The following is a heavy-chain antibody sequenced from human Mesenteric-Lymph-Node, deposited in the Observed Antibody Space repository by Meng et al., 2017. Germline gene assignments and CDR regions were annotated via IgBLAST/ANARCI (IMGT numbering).Heavy chain of an antibody. Sequence: ASVKVSCKASGGTFSSYTISWVRQAPGQGLEWMGRINPRTGDTKYAQNFQGRVTMTTDTSTSTAYMELTGLTHDDAAVYYCAAGDYSAFFPDYWGQGTLVTVSS. D-gene: IGHD2-15*01. J-gene: IGHJ4*02. CDR2: INPRTGDT. V-gene: IGHV1-2*06. CDR1: GGTFSSYT. CDR3: AAGDYSAFFPDY.